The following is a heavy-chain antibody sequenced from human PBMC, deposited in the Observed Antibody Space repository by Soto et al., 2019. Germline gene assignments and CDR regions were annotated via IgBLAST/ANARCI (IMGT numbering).Heavy chain of an antibody. Sequence: VQLVQSGAEVKKPGSSVKVSCKASGGTFNMYTFNWVLQAPGQGLEWMGRLIPSLNRANYAQKFQGRVTITADESTSTAYRELSSLRSEDTDVYYCARARGDDYGDYARGQGTLVTVSS. CDR2: LIPSLNRA. V-gene: IGHV1-69*08. CDR1: GGTFNMYT. D-gene: IGHD4-17*01. CDR3: ARARGDDYGDYA. J-gene: IGHJ4*02.